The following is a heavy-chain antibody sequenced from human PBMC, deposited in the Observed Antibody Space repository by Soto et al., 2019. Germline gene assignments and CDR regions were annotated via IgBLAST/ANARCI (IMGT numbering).Heavy chain of an antibody. CDR3: ARERGWYFDL. CDR2: ISGYNGNT. J-gene: IGHJ2*01. CDR1: GYTFTSYA. Sequence: QVQVVQSGAEVKKPGASVKVSCKASGYTFTSYAISWVRQAPGQGLEWMGWISGYNGNTNYAQNLQDRVIMTTDTSTTTAYMELRSLTSDDTAVYYCARERGWYFDLWGRGTLGSVSS. V-gene: IGHV1-18*01. D-gene: IGHD3-10*01.